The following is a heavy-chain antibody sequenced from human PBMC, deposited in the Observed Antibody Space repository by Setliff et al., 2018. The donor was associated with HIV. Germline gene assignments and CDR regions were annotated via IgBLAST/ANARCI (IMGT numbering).Heavy chain of an antibody. CDR3: ARSQTTMPTNGDDH. D-gene: IGHD4-17*01. CDR1: GVTFTNSG. CDR2: IIPVFGTA. Sequence: SVKVSCKASGVTFTNSGISWVRQAPGQGLEWMGEIIPVFGTANYARKLQGRVTITADESTRTAYMELSSLRSEDTSVDYCARSQTTMPTNGDDHWGQGTLVTVS. V-gene: IGHV1-69*13. J-gene: IGHJ4*02.